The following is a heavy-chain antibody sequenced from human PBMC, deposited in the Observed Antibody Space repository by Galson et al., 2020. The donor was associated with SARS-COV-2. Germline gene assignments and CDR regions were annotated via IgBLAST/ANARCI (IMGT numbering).Heavy chain of an antibody. CDR2: ISYDGTNE. D-gene: IGHD6-6*01. V-gene: IGHV3-30*18. CDR1: GFTFSSYA. CDR3: VKDHYSSSNYYYYYMDI. Sequence: GESLKISCAASGFTFSSYAMHWVRQAPGKGLEWVAVISYDGTNEYYVDSVKGRFTISRDNSKNTLYLQINSLRVEDTAAYYCVKDHYSSSNYYYYYMDIWGTGTTVTVSS. J-gene: IGHJ6*03.